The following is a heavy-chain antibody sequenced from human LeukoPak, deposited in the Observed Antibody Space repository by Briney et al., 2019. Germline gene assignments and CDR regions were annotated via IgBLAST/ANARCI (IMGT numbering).Heavy chain of an antibody. CDR2: INHSGST. CDR3: ARVLEGSSGQHWYFDL. D-gene: IGHD6-19*01. CDR1: GGSFSGYY. J-gene: IGHJ2*01. Sequence: SETLSLTCAVYGGSFSGYYWSWIRQPPGKGLEWIGEINHSGSTNYNPSLKSRVTISVDTSKNQFSLKLSSVTAADTAVYYCARVLEGSSGQHWYFDLWGGGTLLTVSS. V-gene: IGHV4-34*01.